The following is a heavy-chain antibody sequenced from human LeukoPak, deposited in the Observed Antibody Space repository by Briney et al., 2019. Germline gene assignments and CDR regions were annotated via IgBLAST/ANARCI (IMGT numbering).Heavy chain of an antibody. CDR2: IYYSGST. J-gene: IGHJ4*02. V-gene: IGHV4-59*01. D-gene: IGHD6-13*01. CDR3: ARAVYSSSWYGEFDY. CDR1: GGSISSYY. Sequence: SETLSLTCTVSGGSISSYYWSWIRQPPGKGLEWIGYIYYSGSTNYNPSLKSRVTISVDTSKNQFSLKLSSVTAADTAVYYCARAVYSSSWYGEFDYWGQGTLVTVSS.